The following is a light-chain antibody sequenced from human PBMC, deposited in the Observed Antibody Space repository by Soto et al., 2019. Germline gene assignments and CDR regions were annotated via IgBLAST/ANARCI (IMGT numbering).Light chain of an antibody. CDR3: KQRSMYT. CDR1: QSVSSY. Sequence: EIVLTQSPATLSLSPGERATLSCRASQSVSSYLAWYQQKPGQAPRLLIYDASNRATGIPARFSGSGSGTDFTLTISSLEPEDFAVYYCKQRSMYTFGQGTKLEIK. CDR2: DAS. J-gene: IGKJ2*01. V-gene: IGKV3-11*01.